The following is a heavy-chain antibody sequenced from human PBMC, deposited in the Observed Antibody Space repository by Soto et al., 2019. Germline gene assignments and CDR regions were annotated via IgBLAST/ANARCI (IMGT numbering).Heavy chain of an antibody. CDR1: GFIFSGSA. V-gene: IGHV3-73*01. CDR3: TRIFSDAFDI. Sequence: GGSLRLSCAASGFIFSGSAIHWVRQASGKGLEWVARIRSKGNNYATAYAASVKGRFTISRDDSKKTAYLQLNSLKTEDTAIYYCTRIFSDAFDIWGQGTMVTDS. J-gene: IGHJ3*02. CDR2: IRSKGNNYAT.